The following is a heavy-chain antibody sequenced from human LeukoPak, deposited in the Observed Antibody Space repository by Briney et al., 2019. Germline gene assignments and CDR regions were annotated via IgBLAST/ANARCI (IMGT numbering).Heavy chain of an antibody. CDR2: VNPSGDNT. CDR3: ARDKNGVAYSSSCFDY. CDR1: GYTFIIYY. J-gene: IGHJ4*02. V-gene: IGHV1-46*01. D-gene: IGHD6-13*01. Sequence: ASVKVSCKASGYTFIIYYMHWVRQAPAQGLEWMGIVNPSGDNTYYAQRFQGRVTMTRDTSTSTVYMELSSLRSEDTAVYYCARDKNGVAYSSSCFDYWGQGTLVTVSS.